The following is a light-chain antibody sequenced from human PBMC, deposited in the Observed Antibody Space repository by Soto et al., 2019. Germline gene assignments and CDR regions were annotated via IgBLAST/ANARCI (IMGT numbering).Light chain of an antibody. J-gene: IGKJ5*01. Sequence: DIQMTQSPSSLSASVGDRVTITCRASQDISNYLAWYQQRPGKLPNLLIYSASTLQSGVPSRFSGSGSGTDFTLTISSLQPEDFATYYCQQFNNYPITFGQGTRLEIK. V-gene: IGKV1-27*01. CDR3: QQFNNYPIT. CDR2: SAS. CDR1: QDISNY.